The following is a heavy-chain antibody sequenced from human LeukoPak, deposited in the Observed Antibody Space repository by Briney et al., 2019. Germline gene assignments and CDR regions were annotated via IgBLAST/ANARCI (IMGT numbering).Heavy chain of an antibody. CDR1: GGTFSSYA. CDR2: IIPIFGTA. CDR3: ARDGGSILWFGELLYY. V-gene: IGHV1-69*06. D-gene: IGHD3-10*01. J-gene: IGHJ4*02. Sequence: SVKVSCKASGGTFSSYAIRWVRQAPGQGLEWMGGIIPIFGTANYAQKFQGRVTITADKSTSTAYMELSSLRSEDTAVYYCARDGGSILWFGELLYYWGQGTLVTVSS.